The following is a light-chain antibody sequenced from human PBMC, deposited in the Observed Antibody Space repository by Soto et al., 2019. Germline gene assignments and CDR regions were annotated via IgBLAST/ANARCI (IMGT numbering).Light chain of an antibody. J-gene: IGKJ4*01. Sequence: DIQMTQSPSSLSASVGDRDAITCRASQNIRNYLNWYQQKPGKAPRVLIYGAASLQSGVPSRFSGSGSGTNFSLTINSLQPEDYATYYCQQSYNIQALTFGGGTKVDIK. CDR1: QNIRNY. CDR2: GAA. V-gene: IGKV1-39*01. CDR3: QQSYNIQALT.